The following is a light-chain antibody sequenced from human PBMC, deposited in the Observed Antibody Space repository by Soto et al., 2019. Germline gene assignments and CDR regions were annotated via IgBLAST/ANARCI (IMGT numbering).Light chain of an antibody. CDR1: SSNIGSNY. CDR3: AAWDDSLSVHYG. CDR2: KNN. Sequence: QSVLTQPPSASGTPGQRVIISCSGTSSNIGSNYVYWYQQVPGMAPKLLIYKNNQRPSGVPDRFSGSKSGSSASLAISGLRSEDEADYYCAAWDDSLSVHYGFGVGTKVTVL. J-gene: IGLJ1*01. V-gene: IGLV1-47*01.